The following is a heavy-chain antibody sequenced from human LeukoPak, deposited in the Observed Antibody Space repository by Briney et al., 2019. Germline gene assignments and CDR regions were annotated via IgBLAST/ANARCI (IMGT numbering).Heavy chain of an antibody. CDR3: ARDYYDSSGYYYLLLYYFDY. J-gene: IGHJ4*02. Sequence: GASVKVSCKASGYTFTGYYMHWVRQAPGQGLERMGWINPNSGGTNYAQKFQGRVTMTRDTSISTAYMELSRLRSDDTAVYYCARDYYDSSGYYYLLLYYFDYWGQGTLVTVSS. CDR2: INPNSGGT. D-gene: IGHD3-22*01. V-gene: IGHV1-2*02. CDR1: GYTFTGYY.